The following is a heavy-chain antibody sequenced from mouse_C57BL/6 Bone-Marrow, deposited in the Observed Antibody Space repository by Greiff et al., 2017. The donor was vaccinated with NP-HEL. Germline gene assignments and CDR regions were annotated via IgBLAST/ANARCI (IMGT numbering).Heavy chain of an antibody. D-gene: IGHD2-1*01. CDR2: IDPISGGP. Sequence: VQLQQSGAELVKPGASVKLSCKASGYTFTSYWMHWVKQRPGRGLEWIGRIDPISGGPKYNEKFKSKATLTVDKPSSTAYMQLSSLTSEDSAVYYWARGEISYGNYEDYWGQGTTLTVSS. CDR3: ARGEISYGNYEDY. V-gene: IGHV1-72*01. J-gene: IGHJ2*01. CDR1: GYTFTSYW.